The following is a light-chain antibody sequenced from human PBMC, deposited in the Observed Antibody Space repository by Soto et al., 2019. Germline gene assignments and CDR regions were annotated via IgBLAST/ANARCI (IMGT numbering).Light chain of an antibody. J-gene: IGLJ2*01. CDR3: SSYAGSNNLGVV. Sequence: QSALTQPPSASGSPGQSVTISCTGTSSDVGGHNYVSWYQQHPGKVPKLMIYEVSKRPSGVPDRFSGSKSGNTASLTVSGLQAEDEGEYYCSSYAGSNNLGVVFGGGTKLTVL. CDR2: EVS. V-gene: IGLV2-8*01. CDR1: SSDVGGHNY.